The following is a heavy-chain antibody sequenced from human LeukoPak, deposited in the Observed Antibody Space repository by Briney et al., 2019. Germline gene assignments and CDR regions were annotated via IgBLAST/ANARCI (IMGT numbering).Heavy chain of an antibody. Sequence: PGGSLRLSCAVAGFTFSSYAMSWVRQAPGKGLEWVSAISGSGGSTYYADSVKGRFTISRDNAKNSLYLQMNSLRAEDTAVYYCARDYYGSGSYYNHFDYWGQGTLVTVSS. CDR2: ISGSGGST. J-gene: IGHJ4*02. CDR3: ARDYYGSGSYYNHFDY. D-gene: IGHD3-10*01. V-gene: IGHV3-23*01. CDR1: GFTFSSYA.